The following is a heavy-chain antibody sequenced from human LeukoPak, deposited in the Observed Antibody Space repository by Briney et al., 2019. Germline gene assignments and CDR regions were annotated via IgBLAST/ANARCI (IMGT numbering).Heavy chain of an antibody. D-gene: IGHD2-8*01. CDR2: MNPNSGNT. CDR1: GYTFTSYD. J-gene: IGHJ5*02. CDR3: ARDGGGLYCTNGVCYNSWFDP. V-gene: IGHV1-8*03. Sequence: GASVKVSCKASGYTFTSYDINWVRQATGQGLEWMGWMNPNSGNTGYAQKFQGRVTITRNTSISPAYMELSSLRSEDTAVYYCARDGGGLYCTNGVCYNSWFDPWGQGTLVTVSS.